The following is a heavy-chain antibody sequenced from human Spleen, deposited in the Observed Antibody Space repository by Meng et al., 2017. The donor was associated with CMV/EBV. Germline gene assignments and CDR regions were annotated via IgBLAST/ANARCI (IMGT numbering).Heavy chain of an antibody. J-gene: IGHJ6*02. Sequence: ASVKVSCKSSGYIFTNYGVTWVRQAPGQGLEWMGWISAYNGNTNYAQKLQGRVTLTTDTSTSTAYMELRSLRSDDTAVYYCARGGFCSSTTCYYRREDYYYYGMDVWGQGTTVTVSS. D-gene: IGHD2-2*01. CDR2: ISAYNGNT. CDR3: ARGGFCSSTTCYYRREDYYYYGMDV. V-gene: IGHV1-18*01. CDR1: GYIFTNYG.